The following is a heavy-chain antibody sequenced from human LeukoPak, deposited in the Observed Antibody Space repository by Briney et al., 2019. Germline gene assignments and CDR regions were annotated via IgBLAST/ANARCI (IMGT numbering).Heavy chain of an antibody. CDR1: GFTFSSYG. V-gene: IGHV3-30*02. CDR2: IRYDGSNK. Sequence: PGGSLRLSCAASGFTFSSYGMYWVRQAPGKGLEWVAFIRYDGSNKYYADSVKGRFTISRDNSKNTLYLQMNSLRAEDTAVYYCAKDSHSSGCDYWGQGTLVTVSS. J-gene: IGHJ4*02. CDR3: AKDSHSSGCDY. D-gene: IGHD6-19*01.